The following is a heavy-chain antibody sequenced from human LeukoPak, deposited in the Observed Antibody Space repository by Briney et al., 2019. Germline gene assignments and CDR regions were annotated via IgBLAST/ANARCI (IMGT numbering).Heavy chain of an antibody. D-gene: IGHD5-24*01. J-gene: IGHJ4*01. V-gene: IGHV4-4*07. CDR1: GDSISNYY. CDR2: IYTSGST. CDR3: ARVKMTSITSHDQ. Sequence: PSETLSLTCSVSGDSISNYYWSWIRQPAGKGLEWIGHIYTSGSTNYNPSLKSRVTMSVDTSKNQFSLKLESVTAADTAVYYCARVKMTSITSHDQWGHGTLVTVSS.